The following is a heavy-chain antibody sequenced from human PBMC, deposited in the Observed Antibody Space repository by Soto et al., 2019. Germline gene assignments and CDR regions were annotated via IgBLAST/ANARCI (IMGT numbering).Heavy chain of an antibody. CDR1: GYTFTSYG. V-gene: IGHV1-18*04. CDR3: ARVPREIILVGMDV. D-gene: IGHD2-2*01. CDR2: ISGKTAKT. Sequence: QVQLVQSGAEVKKPGASVKVSCKASGYTFTSYGISWVRQAPGQGLDWMGWISGKTAKTNYAQNLQGRVTITTDTSTSTAYMELRSLRSDDTAVYYCARVPREIILVGMDVWGQGTTVTVSS. J-gene: IGHJ6*02.